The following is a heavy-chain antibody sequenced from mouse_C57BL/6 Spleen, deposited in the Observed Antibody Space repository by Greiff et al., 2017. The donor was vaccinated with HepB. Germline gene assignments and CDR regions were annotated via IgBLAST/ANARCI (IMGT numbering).Heavy chain of an antibody. CDR2: ISYDGSN. CDR3: ASLYYDYLYYAMDY. J-gene: IGHJ4*01. D-gene: IGHD2-4*01. CDR1: GYSITSGYY. V-gene: IGHV3-6*01. Sequence: EVKLLESGPGLVKPSQSLSLTCSVTGYSITSGYYWNWIRQFPGNKLEWMGYISYDGSNNYNPSLKNRISITRDTSKNQFFLKLNSVTTEDTATYYCASLYYDYLYYAMDYWGQGTSVTVSS.